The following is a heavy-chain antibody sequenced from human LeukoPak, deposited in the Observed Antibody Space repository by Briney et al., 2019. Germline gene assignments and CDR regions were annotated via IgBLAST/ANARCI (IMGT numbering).Heavy chain of an antibody. CDR1: GFTFRSYA. J-gene: IGHJ4*02. CDR3: ARDPYSSGWAYYFDY. Sequence: GGSLRLSCAASGFTFRSYAMSWVRQAPGKGLEWVSDISGSGGSTYYADSVKGRFTISRDNAKNSLYLQMNSLRAEDTAVYYCARDPYSSGWAYYFDYWGQGTLVTVSS. CDR2: ISGSGGST. D-gene: IGHD6-19*01. V-gene: IGHV3-23*01.